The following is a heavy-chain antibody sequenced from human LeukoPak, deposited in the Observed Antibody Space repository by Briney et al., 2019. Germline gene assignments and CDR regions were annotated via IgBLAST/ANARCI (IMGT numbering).Heavy chain of an antibody. Sequence: GASVTVSCKASGYTFIGYYMHWVRQAPGQGLEWMGWINPNSGGTNYAQKFQGRVTMTRDPSISTAYMELSRLRSDDTAVYYCARALNMATIHNFNWFDPWGQGTLVTVSS. CDR1: GYTFIGYY. D-gene: IGHD5-24*01. V-gene: IGHV1-2*02. CDR3: ARALNMATIHNFNWFDP. CDR2: INPNSGGT. J-gene: IGHJ5*02.